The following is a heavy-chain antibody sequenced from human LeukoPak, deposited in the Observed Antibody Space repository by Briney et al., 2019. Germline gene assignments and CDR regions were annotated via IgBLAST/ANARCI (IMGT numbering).Heavy chain of an antibody. Sequence: QSGGSLRLSCEASGFTFSSYGMHWVRQAPGKGLEWVAVISYDGSNKYYADSVKGRFTISRDNSKNSLHLQMNSLRAEDTALYYCAKDIGGYNWYYFDYWGQGTLVTVSS. J-gene: IGHJ4*02. CDR3: AKDIGGYNWYYFDY. CDR2: ISYDGSNK. V-gene: IGHV3-30*18. D-gene: IGHD5-24*01. CDR1: GFTFSSYG.